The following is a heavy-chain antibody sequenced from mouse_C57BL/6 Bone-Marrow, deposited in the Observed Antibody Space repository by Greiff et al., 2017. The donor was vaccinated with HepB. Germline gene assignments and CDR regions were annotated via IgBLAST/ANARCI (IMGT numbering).Heavy chain of an antibody. Sequence: QVHVQQSGAELVKPGASVKLSCKASGYTFTSYWMNWVKQRPGQGLEWIGMIHPSSGSTNYNEKFKSKATLTVEKSSSTAYMQLSSLTSEDSAVYYCARGVVARYFDGWGTGATVTVAS. CDR3: ARGVVARYFDG. CDR1: GYTFTSYW. CDR2: IHPSSGST. V-gene: IGHV1-64*01. J-gene: IGHJ1*03. D-gene: IGHD1-1*01.